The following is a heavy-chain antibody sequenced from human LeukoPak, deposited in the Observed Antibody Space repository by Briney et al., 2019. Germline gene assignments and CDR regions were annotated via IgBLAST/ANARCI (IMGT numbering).Heavy chain of an antibody. J-gene: IGHJ3*02. CDR2: IRQDGSEK. CDR1: GFTFSSYW. CDR3: AGDRGFLTVYLDAFDI. D-gene: IGHD3-9*01. V-gene: IGHV3-7*01. Sequence: GGSLRLSCAASGFTFSSYWMNWVRQAPGKGLECVANIRQDGSEKYYVDSVKGRFTISRDNAKNSLHLQMNNLRAEDTAVYYCAGDRGFLTVYLDAFDIWGQGTMVTVSS.